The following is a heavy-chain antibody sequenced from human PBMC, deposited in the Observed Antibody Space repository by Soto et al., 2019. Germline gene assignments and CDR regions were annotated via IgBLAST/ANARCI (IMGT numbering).Heavy chain of an antibody. J-gene: IGHJ4*02. CDR1: GFTFSSYS. Sequence: EVQLVESGGGLVKPGGSLRLSCAASGFTFSSYSMNWVRQAPGKGLEWVSSISSSSSYIYYADSVKGRFTISRDNAKNSRYLQMNSLRAEDTAVYYCAGDQPGYSYGCGLGYWGQGTLVTVSS. D-gene: IGHD5-18*01. CDR2: ISSSSSYI. CDR3: AGDQPGYSYGCGLGY. V-gene: IGHV3-21*01.